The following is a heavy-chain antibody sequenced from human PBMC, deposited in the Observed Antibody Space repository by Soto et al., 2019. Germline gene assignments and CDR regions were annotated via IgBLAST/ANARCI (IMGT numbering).Heavy chain of an antibody. CDR3: ARDDPGGAVAGTSGGDY. Sequence: EVQLVESGGGLVQPGGSLRLSCAASGFTFSSYSMNWVRQAPGKGLEWVSYISSSSSTIYYADSVKGRFTISRDNAKNSLYLQMNSRRDEDTAVYYCARDDPGGAVAGTSGGDYWGQGTLVTVSS. CDR1: GFTFSSYS. CDR2: ISSSSSTI. V-gene: IGHV3-48*02. D-gene: IGHD6-19*01. J-gene: IGHJ4*02.